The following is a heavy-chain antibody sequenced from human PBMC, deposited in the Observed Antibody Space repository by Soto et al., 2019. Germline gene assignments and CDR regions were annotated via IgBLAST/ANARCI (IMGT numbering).Heavy chain of an antibody. V-gene: IGHV1-46*01. CDR2: INPSGGST. CDR1: GYTFTSYY. Sequence: QVQLVQSGAEVKKPGASVKVSCKASGYTFTSYYMHWVRQAPGQGLEWMGIINPSGGSTSYAQKFQGRVTMTRATSTSTVYMELSSLRSEDTAVYYCATNGGGYCSCGSCYAGYYYYYGMDVWGQGTTVTVSS. CDR3: ATNGGGYCSCGSCYAGYYYYYGMDV. J-gene: IGHJ6*02. D-gene: IGHD2-15*01.